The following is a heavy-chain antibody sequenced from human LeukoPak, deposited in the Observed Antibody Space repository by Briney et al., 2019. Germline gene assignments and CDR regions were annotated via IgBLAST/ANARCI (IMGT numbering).Heavy chain of an antibody. CDR3: ARKDGGRDGMDV. V-gene: IGHV1-2*02. D-gene: IGHD4-23*01. J-gene: IGHJ6*02. CDR1: GYTFTGYY. Sequence: ASVRVSCKASGYTFTGYYMHWVRQAPGQGLEWMGWLNPNTLVTKYAQHFQGRVSMTWDTSISTGYMDLHSLTSDDTAVYYCARKDGGRDGMDVWGQGTTVTVSS. CDR2: LNPNTLVT.